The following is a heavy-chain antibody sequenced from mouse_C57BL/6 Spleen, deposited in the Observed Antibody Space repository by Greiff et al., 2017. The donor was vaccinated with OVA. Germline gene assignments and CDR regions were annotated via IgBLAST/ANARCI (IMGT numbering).Heavy chain of an antibody. J-gene: IGHJ4*01. Sequence: EVQLQQSGPELVKPGASVKMSCKASGYTFTDYNMHWVKQSHGKSLEWIGYINPNNGGTSYNQKFKGKATLTVNKSSSTAYMELRSPTSEESAVYYCASRPYDYDEDYYAMDYWGQGTSVTVSS. V-gene: IGHV1-22*01. D-gene: IGHD2-4*01. CDR2: INPNNGGT. CDR3: ASRPYDYDEDYYAMDY. CDR1: GYTFTDYN.